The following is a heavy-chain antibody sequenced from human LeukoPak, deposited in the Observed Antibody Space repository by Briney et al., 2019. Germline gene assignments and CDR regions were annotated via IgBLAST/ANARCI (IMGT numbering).Heavy chain of an antibody. CDR1: GFTVSSNY. CDR2: TYSNGRT. CDR3: ARVLSGRGSLYDYYYHMDV. V-gene: IGHV3-53*01. D-gene: IGHD3-10*01. Sequence: PGGSLRLSCAASGFTVSSNYMSWVRQAPGKGLEWVSVTYSNGRTYYADSVKGRFTISRDISKNTLYLQMNSLRAEDTAVYYCARVLSGRGSLYDYYYHMDVWGKGTTVTISS. J-gene: IGHJ6*03.